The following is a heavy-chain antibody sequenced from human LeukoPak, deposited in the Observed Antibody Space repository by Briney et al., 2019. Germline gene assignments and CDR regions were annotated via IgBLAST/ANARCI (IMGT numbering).Heavy chain of an antibody. J-gene: IGHJ5*02. D-gene: IGHD3-22*01. CDR3: ARLYYYDSSAPGGFDP. V-gene: IGHV1-18*01. Sequence: APVKASCKASGYTFTSYGISWVRQAPGQGLEWMGWISAYNGNTNYAQKLQGRVTMTTDTSTSTAYMELRSLRSDDTAVYYCARLYYYDSSAPGGFDPWGQGTLVTVSS. CDR1: GYTFTSYG. CDR2: ISAYNGNT.